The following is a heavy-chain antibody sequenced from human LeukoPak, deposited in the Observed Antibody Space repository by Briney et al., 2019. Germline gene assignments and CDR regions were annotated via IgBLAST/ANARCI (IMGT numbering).Heavy chain of an antibody. V-gene: IGHV3-23*01. CDR2: IRVSDGAR. CDR3: AKEHMAAAVYYFDY. Sequence: GGSLRLSCVASGFAFPTYAMMWVRQVPGKGLEWVSSIRVSDGARFYADSVKGRFTMSRDNPKNTLFLQMNSLRPEDTAVYYCAKEHMAAAVYYFDYWGQGTLVTVSS. D-gene: IGHD6-13*01. CDR1: GFAFPTYA. J-gene: IGHJ4*02.